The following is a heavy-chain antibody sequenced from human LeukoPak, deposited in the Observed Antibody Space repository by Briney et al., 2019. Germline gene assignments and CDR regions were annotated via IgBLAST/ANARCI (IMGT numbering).Heavy chain of an antibody. CDR3: ARDRIIYGDYGDAFDI. Sequence: TGGSLRLSCAASGFTFGIYGMNWVRQAPGKGLEWVSYISSGSSAIYYADSVKGRFTISRDNAKNSLYLQMNSLRAEDTAVYYCARDRIIYGDYGDAFDIWGQGTMVTVSS. D-gene: IGHD4-17*01. J-gene: IGHJ3*02. CDR2: ISSGSSAI. CDR1: GFTFGIYG. V-gene: IGHV3-48*04.